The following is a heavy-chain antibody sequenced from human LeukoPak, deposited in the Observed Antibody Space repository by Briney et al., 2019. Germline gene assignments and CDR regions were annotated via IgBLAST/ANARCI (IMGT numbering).Heavy chain of an antibody. J-gene: IGHJ6*03. CDR2: INGNGGST. CDR1: GFTFSIYW. D-gene: IGHD2-15*01. Sequence: GGSLRLSCEASGFTFSIYWMHWVRQAPGKGLEWVSGINGNGGSTGYADSVTGRFTISRDNAKNSLYLQMNNLRAEDTALYYCARGGVVVATTYYYYMDVWGKGTTVTVSS. V-gene: IGHV3-20*04. CDR3: ARGGVVVATTYYYYMDV.